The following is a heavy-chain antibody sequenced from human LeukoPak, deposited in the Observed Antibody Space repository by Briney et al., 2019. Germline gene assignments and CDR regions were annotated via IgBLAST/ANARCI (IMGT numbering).Heavy chain of an antibody. CDR2: IYYSGST. CDR1: GGSISSYY. J-gene: IGHJ5*02. Sequence: SETLSLTCTVSGGSISSYYWSWIRQPPGKGLEWIWYIYYSGSTNYNPSLKSRVTISVDTSKNQFSLKLSSVTAADTAVYYCARRGGSYSHWFDPWGQGTLVTVSS. V-gene: IGHV4-59*08. CDR3: ARRGGSYSHWFDP. D-gene: IGHD1-26*01.